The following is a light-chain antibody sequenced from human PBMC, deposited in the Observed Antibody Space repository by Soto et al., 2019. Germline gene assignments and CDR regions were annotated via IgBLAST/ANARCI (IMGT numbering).Light chain of an antibody. J-gene: IGKJ4*01. CDR2: GAS. CDR3: QQYNNWPLT. CDR1: QSVNSN. Sequence: EIAMTQSPATLSVSPGERATLSCRASQSVNSNLAWYQQKPGQAPRLLIYGASTRATGIPARFSGSGSGTEFTVTISSQQSEDVAVYYCQQYNNWPLTFGGGTKVEIK. V-gene: IGKV3-15*01.